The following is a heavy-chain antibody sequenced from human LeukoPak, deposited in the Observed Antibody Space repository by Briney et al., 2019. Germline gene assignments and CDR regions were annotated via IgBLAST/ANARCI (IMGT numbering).Heavy chain of an antibody. Sequence: ASVKVSCKASGYTFTSYGISWVRQAPGQGLEWMGWISAYNGNTNYAQKLQGRVTMTTDTPTSTAHMELRSLRSDDAAVYYCARDIAIAVAGDFDYWGQGTLVTVSS. D-gene: IGHD6-19*01. CDR3: ARDIAIAVAGDFDY. J-gene: IGHJ4*02. CDR2: ISAYNGNT. CDR1: GYTFTSYG. V-gene: IGHV1-18*01.